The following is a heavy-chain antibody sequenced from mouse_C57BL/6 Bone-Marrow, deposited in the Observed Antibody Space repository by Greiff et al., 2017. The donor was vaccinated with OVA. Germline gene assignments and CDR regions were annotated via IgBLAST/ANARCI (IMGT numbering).Heavy chain of an antibody. D-gene: IGHD4-1*01. V-gene: IGHV1-53*01. Sequence: VQLQQPGTELVKPGASVKLSCKASGYTFPSYWMHWVKQKPGQGLEWIGNINTCNGGTNYNEKFKSKATLTVDKSSSTAYMQLSSLTSEDSAVYYCSRSGTHYYAMDYWGQGTSVTVSS. CDR1: GYTFPSYW. CDR2: INTCNGGT. J-gene: IGHJ4*01. CDR3: SRSGTHYYAMDY.